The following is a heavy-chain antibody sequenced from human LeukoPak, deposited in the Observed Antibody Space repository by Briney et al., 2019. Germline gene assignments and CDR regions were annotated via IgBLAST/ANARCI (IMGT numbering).Heavy chain of an antibody. V-gene: IGHV3-53*01. CDR1: GFTVSSNY. CDR3: ARAAYDSNGFTANHDY. J-gene: IGHJ4*02. CDR2: LYSDGTT. D-gene: IGHD3-22*01. Sequence: GGSLRLSCAASGFTVSSNYMSWVRQAPGKGLEWVSVLYSDGTTYYADPVKGRFTISRDNSKNTLYLQMNNLRAEDTAVYHCARAAYDSNGFTANHDYWGQGTLVTVSS.